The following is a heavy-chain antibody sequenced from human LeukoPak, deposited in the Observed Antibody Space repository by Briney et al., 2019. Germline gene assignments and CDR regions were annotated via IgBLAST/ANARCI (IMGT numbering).Heavy chain of an antibody. CDR2: ISGSGGST. CDR3: ARVDPDYGGNSGIDY. Sequence: GGSLRLSCAASGFTFSSYAMSWVRQAPGKGLEWVSAISGSGGSTYYADSVKGRFTISRDNAKNSLYLQMNSLRAEDTAVYYCARVDPDYGGNSGIDYWGQGTLVTVSS. CDR1: GFTFSSYA. D-gene: IGHD4-23*01. J-gene: IGHJ4*02. V-gene: IGHV3-23*01.